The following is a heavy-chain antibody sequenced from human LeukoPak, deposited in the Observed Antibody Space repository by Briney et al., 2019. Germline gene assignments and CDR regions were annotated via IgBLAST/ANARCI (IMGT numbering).Heavy chain of an antibody. Sequence: PSETLSLTCTVSGGSISSSNYYWGWIRQPPGKGLEWIGNIYYSGSTYYNPSLKSRVTISVDTSKNQFSLKLSSVTAADTAVYYCARRTRTYYYGSGSFYYFDYWGQGTLVTVSS. CDR1: GGSISSSNYY. CDR2: IYYSGST. J-gene: IGHJ4*02. CDR3: ARRTRTYYYGSGSFYYFDY. V-gene: IGHV4-39*07. D-gene: IGHD3-10*01.